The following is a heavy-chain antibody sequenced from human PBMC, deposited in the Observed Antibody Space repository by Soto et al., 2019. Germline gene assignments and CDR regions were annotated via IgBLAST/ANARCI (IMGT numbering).Heavy chain of an antibody. CDR2: IRGGGGFT. CDR1: GFTFHT. V-gene: IGHV3-23*01. J-gene: IGHJ4*02. D-gene: IGHD6-19*01. Sequence: EVQLLESVGGLVQPGGSLKLCCAASGFTFHTMSWVRQAPGKGLEWISTIRGGGGFTYYADSVKGRFTISGDNSKNTLFLQMNSLRAEDTAIYFCARYWGNSGWPLFDHCGQGILVTVSS. CDR3: ARYWGNSGWPLFDH.